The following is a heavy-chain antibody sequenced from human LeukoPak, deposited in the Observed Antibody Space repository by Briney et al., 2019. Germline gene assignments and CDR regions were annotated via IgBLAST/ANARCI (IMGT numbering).Heavy chain of an antibody. CDR2: ISGSDGST. D-gene: IGHD2-2*01. Sequence: GGSLRLACAASGVTFSSYAMTWVRQAPDKGLEWVSAISGSDGSTYYADSVKGRFTISRDDSQNPLYLQMNSLSAEDMAVYYCAKVETSGGATCYAPDYWGQGPLVTVSS. CDR1: GVTFSSYA. CDR3: AKVETSGGATCYAPDY. J-gene: IGHJ4*02. V-gene: IGHV3-23*01.